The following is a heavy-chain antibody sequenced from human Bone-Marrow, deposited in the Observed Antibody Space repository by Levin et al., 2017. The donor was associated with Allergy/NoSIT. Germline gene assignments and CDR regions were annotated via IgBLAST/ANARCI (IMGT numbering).Heavy chain of an antibody. CDR1: GSSFSTYW. CDR3: VRFRAGEAILD. V-gene: IGHV5-51*01. Sequence: GGSLRLSCKGSGSSFSTYWIGWVRQVPGKGLEWMGIIYPGDSDTRYSPSFQGQVIITADKSINTAYLQWKSLKASDTAIYYCVRFRAGEAILDWGQGTLVSVSS. D-gene: IGHD3-10*01. J-gene: IGHJ4*02. CDR2: IYPGDSDT.